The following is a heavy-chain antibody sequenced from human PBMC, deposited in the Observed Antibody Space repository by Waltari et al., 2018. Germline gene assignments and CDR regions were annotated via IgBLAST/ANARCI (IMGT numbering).Heavy chain of an antibody. CDR2: IYYSGST. Sequence: QLQLQESGPGLVKPSETLSLTCTVSGGSLSSSSYYWGWIRQPPGKGLEWIGSIYYSGSTYYNPSLKSRVTISVDTSKNQFSLKLSSVTAADTAVYYCASYNSGGLYYDSSGYYWFDPWGQGTLVTVSS. J-gene: IGHJ5*02. CDR1: GGSLSSSSYY. CDR3: ASYNSGGLYYDSSGYYWFDP. V-gene: IGHV4-39*01. D-gene: IGHD3-22*01.